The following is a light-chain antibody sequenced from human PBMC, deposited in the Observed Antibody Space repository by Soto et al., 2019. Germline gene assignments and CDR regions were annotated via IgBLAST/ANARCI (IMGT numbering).Light chain of an antibody. CDR1: SSNLGAGYD. V-gene: IGLV1-40*01. CDR2: GNR. Sequence: QSALTQPPSVSGAPGQRVTLSCTGHSSNLGAGYDVHWYQQLPGAAPKLVIFGNRNRPSGVPERFSGSKSGTSASLAITGLQAEDEADYSCQAYDYSLTASVFGGGTKLTVL. CDR3: QAYDYSLTASV. J-gene: IGLJ3*02.